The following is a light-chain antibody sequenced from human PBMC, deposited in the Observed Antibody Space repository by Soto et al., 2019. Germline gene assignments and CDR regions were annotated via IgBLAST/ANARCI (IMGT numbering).Light chain of an antibody. CDR1: SSDVGGYKY. CDR3: SSYTTSSTVL. Sequence: QSALTQPASVPGSPGQSITISCTGTSSDVGGYKYVSWYQQHPGKAPKLMIYDVSNRPSVVSNRFSGSKAGNTASLTISGLQAEDEADYYCSSYTTSSTVLFGGGTKLTVL. J-gene: IGLJ2*01. CDR2: DVS. V-gene: IGLV2-14*03.